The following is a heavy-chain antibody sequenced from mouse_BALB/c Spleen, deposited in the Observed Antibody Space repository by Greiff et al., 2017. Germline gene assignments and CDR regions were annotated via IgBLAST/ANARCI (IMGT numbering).Heavy chain of an antibody. D-gene: IGHD5-1*01. V-gene: IGHV5-12-1*01. CDR1: GFAFSSYD. J-gene: IGHJ2*01. Sequence: EVKLMESGGGLVKPGGSLKLSCAASGFAFSSYDMSWVRQTPEKRLEWVAYISSGSSTIYYADTVKGRFTISRDNPKNTLFLQMTSLRSEDTAMYYCARYLYFDYWGQGTTLTVSS. CDR2: ISSGSSTI. CDR3: ARYLYFDY.